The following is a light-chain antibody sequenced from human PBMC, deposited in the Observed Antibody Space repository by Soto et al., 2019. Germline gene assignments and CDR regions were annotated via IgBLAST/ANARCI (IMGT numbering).Light chain of an antibody. CDR1: QYVRSNY. CDR2: ITS. Sequence: EIVLTQSPGTLSLSPGERATLSCRASQYVRSNYVAWYQQKPGQTPRLLIYITSSRAPGIPGRFSGSGSGTDVTLSISRLEPEDFAVYFCQQYGASPWTFGQRTKVEMK. J-gene: IGKJ1*01. CDR3: QQYGASPWT. V-gene: IGKV3-20*01.